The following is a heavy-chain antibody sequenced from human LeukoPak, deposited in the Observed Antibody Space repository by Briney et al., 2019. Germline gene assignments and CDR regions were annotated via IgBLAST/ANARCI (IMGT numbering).Heavy chain of an antibody. V-gene: IGHV4-31*03. D-gene: IGHD3-3*01. J-gene: IGHJ5*02. CDR1: GGSISSGGYY. Sequence: SETLSLTCTVSGGSISSGGYYWSWIRQHPGKGLEWIGYIYYSGSTYYNPSLKSRVTISVDTSKNQFSLKLSSATAADTAVYYCARARSEMVIINWFDPWGQGTLVTVSS. CDR3: ARARSEMVIINWFDP. CDR2: IYYSGST.